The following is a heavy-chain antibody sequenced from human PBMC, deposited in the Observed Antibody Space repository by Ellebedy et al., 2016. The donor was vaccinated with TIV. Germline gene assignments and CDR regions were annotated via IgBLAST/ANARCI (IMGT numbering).Heavy chain of an antibody. CDR1: GGTFSSYA. CDR3: ARDPYYDSSGSAPDGFDY. V-gene: IGHV1-69*06. CDR2: IIPIFGTA. Sequence: SVKVSXKASGGTFSSYAISWVRQAPGQGLEWMGGIIPIFGTANYAQKFQGRVTITADKSTSTAYMELSSLRSEDTAVYYCARDPYYDSSGSAPDGFDYWGQGTLVTVSS. J-gene: IGHJ4*02. D-gene: IGHD3-22*01.